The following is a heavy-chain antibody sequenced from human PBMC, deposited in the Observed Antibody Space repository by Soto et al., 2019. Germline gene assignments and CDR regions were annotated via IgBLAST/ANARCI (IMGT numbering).Heavy chain of an antibody. D-gene: IGHD3-10*01. J-gene: IGHJ4*02. Sequence: SETLSLTCTVSGGSISSSSYYWGWIRQPPGKGLEWIGSIYHSGSTNYNPSLKSRVTISVDTSKNQFSLKLTSVTAADTAVYYCAREKITALFAYGGQGTLVPVSS. CDR1: GGSISSSSYY. CDR3: AREKITALFAY. V-gene: IGHV4-39*07. CDR2: IYHSGST.